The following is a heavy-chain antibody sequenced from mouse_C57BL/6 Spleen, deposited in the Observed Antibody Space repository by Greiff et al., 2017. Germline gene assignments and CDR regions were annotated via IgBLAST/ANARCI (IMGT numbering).Heavy chain of an antibody. CDR1: GFTFSDYG. V-gene: IGHV5-15*01. CDR3: ARLRLLQYEGYYAMDY. Sequence: EVKLVESGGGLVQPGGSLKLSCAASGFTFSDYGMAWVRQAPRKGPEWVAFISNLAYSIYYADTVTGRFTISRANATNTLYLEMSSQRYEETAMYYCARLRLLQYEGYYAMDYWGQGTSVTVSA. CDR2: ISNLAYSI. D-gene: IGHD1-1*01. J-gene: IGHJ4*01.